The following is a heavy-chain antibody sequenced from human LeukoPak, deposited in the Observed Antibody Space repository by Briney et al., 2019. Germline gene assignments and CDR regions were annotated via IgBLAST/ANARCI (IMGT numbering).Heavy chain of an antibody. V-gene: IGHV3-23*01. Sequence: GGSLRLSCAASGFTFSSYAMSWVRQAPGKGLEWVSAISGSGGNTYYADSVKGRFTISRDNSKNTLYLQMSSLRAEDTAVYYCAKDSSSSWYHKYFDYWGQGTLVTVSS. CDR3: AKDSSSSWYHKYFDY. J-gene: IGHJ4*02. CDR2: ISGSGGNT. CDR1: GFTFSSYA. D-gene: IGHD6-13*01.